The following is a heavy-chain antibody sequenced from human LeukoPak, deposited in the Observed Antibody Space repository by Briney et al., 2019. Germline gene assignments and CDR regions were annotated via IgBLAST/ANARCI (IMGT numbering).Heavy chain of an antibody. CDR3: ARVRAAAVPYYFDY. D-gene: IGHD6-13*01. J-gene: IGHJ4*02. CDR1: GGSIRTSSYY. Sequence: SETLSLTCTVSGGSIRTSSYYWGWIRQPPGKGLEWIASIYYSGTIYSNGSLKSRVTISVETSRNQFSLKLSSVTAADTAMYYCARVRAAAVPYYFDYWGRGTLVTVSS. CDR2: IYYSGTI. V-gene: IGHV4-39*07.